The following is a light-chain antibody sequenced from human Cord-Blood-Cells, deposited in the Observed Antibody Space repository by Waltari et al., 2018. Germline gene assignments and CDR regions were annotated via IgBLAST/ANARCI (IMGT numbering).Light chain of an antibody. CDR2: DTS. CDR1: NEAVTSGHH. V-gene: IGLV7-46*01. J-gene: IGLJ3*02. CDR3: LLSYSGARV. Sequence: QAVVTEEPSLTVSPGGTVTLSCGSSNEAVTSGHHPYWFQQKPGQTPRTLFYDTSNKHSWTPARFSGSLLGGKAALTLSGAQPEDEAEYYCLLSYSGARVFGGGTKLTVL.